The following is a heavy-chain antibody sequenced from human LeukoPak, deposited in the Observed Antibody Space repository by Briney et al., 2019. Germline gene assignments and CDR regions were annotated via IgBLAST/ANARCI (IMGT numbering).Heavy chain of an antibody. CDR1: GFTVSSNY. V-gene: IGHV3-66*01. CDR2: IYSVGST. CDR3: ASLASSSWYRGLFY. D-gene: IGHD6-13*01. Sequence: GGSLRLSCAASGFTVSSNYMSWVRQAPGKWLEWVSVIYSVGSTYYADSVKGRFNISRDNSKNTLYLQMNSLRAEDTAVYYCASLASSSWYRGLFYWGQGTLVTVSS. J-gene: IGHJ4*02.